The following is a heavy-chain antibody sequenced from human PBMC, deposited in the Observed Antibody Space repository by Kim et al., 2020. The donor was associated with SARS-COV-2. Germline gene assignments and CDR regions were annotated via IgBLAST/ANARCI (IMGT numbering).Heavy chain of an antibody. CDR2: ISYDGSNK. Sequence: GGSLRLSCAASGFTFSSYGMHWVRQAPGKGLEWVAVISYDGSNKYYADSVKGRFTISRDNSKNTLYLQMNSLRAEDTAVYYCAKGPRPTYYYDSSGYWADAFDIWGQGTMVTVSS. D-gene: IGHD3-22*01. CDR3: AKGPRPTYYYDSSGYWADAFDI. V-gene: IGHV3-30*18. J-gene: IGHJ3*02. CDR1: GFTFSSYG.